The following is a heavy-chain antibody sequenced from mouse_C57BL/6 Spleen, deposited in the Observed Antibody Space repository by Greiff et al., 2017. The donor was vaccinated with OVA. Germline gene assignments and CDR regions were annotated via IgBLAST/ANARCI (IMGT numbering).Heavy chain of an antibody. V-gene: IGHV1-80*01. CDR2: IYPGDGDT. J-gene: IGHJ3*01. CDR3: AREGTTVPPWFAY. D-gene: IGHD1-1*01. Sequence: VQLQQSGAELVKPGASVKISCKASGYAFSSYWMNWVKQRPGKGLEWIGQIYPGDGDTNYNGKFKGKATLTADKSSSTAYMQLSSLTSEDSAVYFCAREGTTVPPWFAYRGQGTLVTVSA. CDR1: GYAFSSYW.